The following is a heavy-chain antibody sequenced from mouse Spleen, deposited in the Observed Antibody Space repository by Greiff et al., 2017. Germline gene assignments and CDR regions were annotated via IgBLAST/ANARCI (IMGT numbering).Heavy chain of an antibody. CDR1: GYTFTSYW. V-gene: IGHV1S132*01. Sequence: VQLQQSGAELVKPGASVKLSCKTSGYTFTSYWIQWVKQRPGQGLGWIGEIFPGTGTTYYNEKFKGKATLTIDTSSSTAYLQLSSLTSEDTAIYYCAREKAYWGQGTLVTVSA. CDR2: IFPGTGTT. J-gene: IGHJ3*01. CDR3: AREKAY.